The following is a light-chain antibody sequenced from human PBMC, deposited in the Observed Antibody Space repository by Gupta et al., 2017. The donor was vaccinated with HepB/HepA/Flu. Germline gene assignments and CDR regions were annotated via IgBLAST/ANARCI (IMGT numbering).Light chain of an antibody. Sequence: QSVLTQPPSASGTPGQRVTISCSGISSNIGSNYVSWYQQLPGTAPNLLIYRNNQRPSGVPDRFSGSKSGTSASLAISGLRSEDEADDYCAAWDDSLSGLVFGGGTKLTVL. CDR1: SSNIGSNY. CDR2: RNN. CDR3: AAWDDSLSGLV. V-gene: IGLV1-47*01. J-gene: IGLJ2*01.